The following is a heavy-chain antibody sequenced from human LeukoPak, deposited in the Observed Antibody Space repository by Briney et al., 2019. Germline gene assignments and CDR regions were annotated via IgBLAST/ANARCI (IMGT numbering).Heavy chain of an antibody. D-gene: IGHD3-22*01. CDR3: ARDDSSGYFNWSDP. J-gene: IGHJ5*02. CDR2: INPNSGGT. Sequence: ASVKVSCKASGYTFTGYYMLWVRQAPGQGLEWMGWINPNSGGTNYAQKFQGRVTMTRDTSISTAYMELSRLRSDDTAVYYCARDDSSGYFNWSDPWGQGTLVTVSS. CDR1: GYTFTGYY. V-gene: IGHV1-2*02.